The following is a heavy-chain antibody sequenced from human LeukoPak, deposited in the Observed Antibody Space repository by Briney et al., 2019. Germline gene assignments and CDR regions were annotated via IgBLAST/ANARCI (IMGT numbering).Heavy chain of an antibody. V-gene: IGHV3-7*01. CDR1: GFTFTSYW. Sequence: GGSLRLSCAASGFTFTSYWMSWVRQAPGKGLERVPNIKQEGSEKYYVDSVKGRFTVSRDNAKNSLFLQMNSLRVEDTAVYYCVRAPLPYCSSSSCSNYYYYMDVWGKGTTVTVSS. CDR3: VRAPLPYCSSSSCSNYYYYMDV. J-gene: IGHJ6*03. D-gene: IGHD2-2*01. CDR2: IKQEGSEK.